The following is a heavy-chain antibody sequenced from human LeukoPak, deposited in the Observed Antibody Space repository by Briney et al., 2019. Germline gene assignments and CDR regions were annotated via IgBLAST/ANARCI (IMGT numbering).Heavy chain of an antibody. J-gene: IGHJ5*02. V-gene: IGHV1-18*04. CDR3: AREGYALNNWFDP. CDR2: ISAYNGNT. D-gene: IGHD1-1*01. Sequence: ASVKVSCKASGYSFADYYMHWVRQAPGQGLEWMGWISAYNGNTNYAQKLQGRVTMTTDTSTSTAYMELRSLRSDDTAVYYCAREGYALNNWFDPWGQGTLVTVSS. CDR1: GYSFADYY.